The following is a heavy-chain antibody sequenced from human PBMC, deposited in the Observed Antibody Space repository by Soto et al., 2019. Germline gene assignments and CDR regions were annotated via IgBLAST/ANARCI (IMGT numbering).Heavy chain of an antibody. Sequence: ASVKVSCKASGYTFTSYGISRVRQAPGQGLEWMGWISAYNGNTNYAQKLQGRVTMTTDTSTSTAYMELRSLRSDDTAVYYCARERQFYDFWSGHQVYFDYWGQGTLVTVSS. CDR2: ISAYNGNT. CDR3: ARERQFYDFWSGHQVYFDY. CDR1: GYTFTSYG. D-gene: IGHD3-3*01. J-gene: IGHJ4*02. V-gene: IGHV1-18*01.